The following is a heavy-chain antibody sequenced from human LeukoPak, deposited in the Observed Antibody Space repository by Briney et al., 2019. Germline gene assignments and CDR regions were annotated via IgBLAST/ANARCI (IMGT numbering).Heavy chain of an antibody. CDR1: GFTFSSYA. J-gene: IGHJ5*02. Sequence: GGSLTLSCAASGFTFSSYAMSWVRQAPGKGLEWVSAISGSGGSAYYADSVKGRFTISRDNSKNTLYLQMNSLRAEDTAVYYCAKEVEALLWFGELRWFDPWGEGTLVTVSS. D-gene: IGHD3-10*01. CDR2: ISGSGGSA. V-gene: IGHV3-23*01. CDR3: AKEVEALLWFGELRWFDP.